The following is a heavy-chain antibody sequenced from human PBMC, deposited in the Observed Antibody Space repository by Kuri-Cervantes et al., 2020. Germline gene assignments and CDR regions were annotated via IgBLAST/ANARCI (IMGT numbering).Heavy chain of an antibody. D-gene: IGHD3-10*01. J-gene: IGHJ3*02. CDR1: GYTFTSYD. CDR3: ATDGYGSGSGDTFDI. Sequence: ASVKVSCKASGYTFTSYDINWVRQATGQGLEWMGWMNPNSGDTGYAQKFQGRVTMTTDTSTSTAYMELRSLRSDDTAVYYCATDGYGSGSGDTFDIWGQGTMVTVSS. V-gene: IGHV1-8*01. CDR2: MNPNSGDT.